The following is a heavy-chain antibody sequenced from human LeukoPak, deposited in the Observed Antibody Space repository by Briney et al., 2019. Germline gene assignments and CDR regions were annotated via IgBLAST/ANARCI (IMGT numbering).Heavy chain of an antibody. CDR2: IIPILGIA. J-gene: IGHJ4*02. CDR3: ASEYGDRFDY. D-gene: IGHD4-17*01. Sequence: SVRVSCKASGGTFSSYAISWVRQAPGQGLEWMGRIIPILGIASYAQKFQGRVTITADKSTSTAYMELSSLRSEDTAVYYCASEYGDRFDYWGQGTLVTVSS. CDR1: GGTFSSYA. V-gene: IGHV1-69*04.